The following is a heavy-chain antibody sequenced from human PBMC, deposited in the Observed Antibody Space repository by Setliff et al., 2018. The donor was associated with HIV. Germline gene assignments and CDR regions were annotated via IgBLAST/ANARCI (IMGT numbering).Heavy chain of an antibody. CDR1: GGTVSDHG. V-gene: IGHV1-69*13. J-gene: IGHJ4*02. D-gene: IGHD5-12*01. CDR3: ARGPLVATRLYYFDH. CDR2: IIPLFGTT. Sequence: GASVKVSCKVSGGTVSDHGVTWVRQAPGQGLEWMGTIIPLFGTTNYAQKFLGRVTITADESTSTAYMELSSLRSEDTAMYYCARGPLVATRLYYFDHWGQGTLVTVSS.